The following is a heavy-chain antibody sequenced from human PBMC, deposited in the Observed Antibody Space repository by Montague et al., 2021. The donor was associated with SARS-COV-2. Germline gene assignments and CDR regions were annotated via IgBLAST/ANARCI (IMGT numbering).Heavy chain of an antibody. J-gene: IGHJ4*02. CDR1: GGSISSSSYY. CDR3: ARAVETTVVTHFDY. V-gene: IGHV4-31*03. Sequence: TLSLTCTVSGGSISSSSYYWGWIRQHPGKGLEWIGYIYYSGSAYYNPSLKSRVTISVDTSKNQFSLKLTSVTAADTAVYYCARAVETTVVTHFDYWGQGTLVTVSS. CDR2: IYYSGSA. D-gene: IGHD4-23*01.